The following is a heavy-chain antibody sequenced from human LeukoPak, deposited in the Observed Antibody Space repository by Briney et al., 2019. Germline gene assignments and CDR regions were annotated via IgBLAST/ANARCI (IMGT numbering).Heavy chain of an antibody. V-gene: IGHV1-69*13. CDR3: ARVPYCSGGSCLLRGYYFDY. CDR1: GGTFSSYA. CDR2: IIPIFGTA. J-gene: IGHJ4*02. D-gene: IGHD2-15*01. Sequence: SVKVSCKASGGTFSSYAISWVRQAPGQGLEWMGGIIPIFGTANYAQKFQGRVTITADESTSTAYMELSSLRSEDTAVHYCARVPYCSGGSCLLRGYYFDYWGQGTLVTVSS.